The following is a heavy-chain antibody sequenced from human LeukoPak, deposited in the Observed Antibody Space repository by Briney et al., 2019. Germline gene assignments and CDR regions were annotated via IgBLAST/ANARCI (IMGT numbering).Heavy chain of an antibody. J-gene: IGHJ4*02. CDR1: GFTFSSYG. V-gene: IGHV3-30*18. CDR3: AKSPRGIVGATFDY. Sequence: GGSLRLSCAASGFTFSSYGMHWVRQAPGKGLEWVAVISYDGSNKYYAGSVKGRFTISRDNSKNTLYLQMNSLRAEDTAVYYCAKSPRGIVGATFDYWGQGTLVTVSS. D-gene: IGHD1-26*01. CDR2: ISYDGSNK.